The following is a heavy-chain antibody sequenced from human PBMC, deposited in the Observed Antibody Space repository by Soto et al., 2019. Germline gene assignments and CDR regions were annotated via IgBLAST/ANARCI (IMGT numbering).Heavy chain of an antibody. V-gene: IGHV3-43*01. CDR1: GFTFDDYT. CDR3: AKGRYSNYPHEVMDG. CDR2: ISWDGVST. J-gene: IGHJ6*02. Sequence: GGSLRLSCAASGFTFDDYTMHWVRQAPWKGLQSVSLISWDGVSTYYADSVKRRFTISRDNSKNSLYLQMNSLRTEDTALYYCAKGRYSNYPHEVMDGWGRRNTVTV. D-gene: IGHD4-4*01.